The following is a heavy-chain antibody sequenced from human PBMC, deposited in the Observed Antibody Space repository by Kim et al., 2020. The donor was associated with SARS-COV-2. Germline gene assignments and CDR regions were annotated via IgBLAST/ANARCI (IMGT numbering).Heavy chain of an antibody. J-gene: IGHJ4*02. Sequence: FTISRDNAKNSLYLQMNSLRDEDTAVYYCARDQGYCSGGSCYQGGYSFDYWGQGTLVTVSS. D-gene: IGHD2-15*01. CDR3: ARDQGYCSGGSCYQGGYSFDY. V-gene: IGHV3-48*02.